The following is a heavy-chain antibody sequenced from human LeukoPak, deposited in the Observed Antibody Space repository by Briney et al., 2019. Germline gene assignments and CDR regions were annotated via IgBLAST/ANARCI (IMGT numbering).Heavy chain of an antibody. D-gene: IGHD6-13*01. Sequence: PSQTLSLTCTVSGGSISSGGYYWSWIRQHPGKGLEWIGYIYYSGSTYYNPSLKSRVTISVDTSKNQFSLKLSSVTAADTAVYYCARGPSIAAAGKHYFDYWGQGTLVTVSS. J-gene: IGHJ4*02. V-gene: IGHV4-31*03. CDR3: ARGPSIAAAGKHYFDY. CDR2: IYYSGST. CDR1: GGSISSGGYY.